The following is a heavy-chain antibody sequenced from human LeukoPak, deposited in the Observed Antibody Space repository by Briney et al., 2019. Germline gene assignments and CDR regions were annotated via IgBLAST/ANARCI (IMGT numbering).Heavy chain of an antibody. V-gene: IGHV4-59*01. CDR3: ARDMGSS. CDR2: IYYSGST. J-gene: IGHJ4*02. CDR1: GGSISSYY. Sequence: SETLSLTCTVSGGSISSYYWSWIRQPPGKGLEWIGYIYYSGSTNYNPSLKSRVTISVDTSKNQFSLKLSSVTAADTAVYCCARDMGSSWSQGTLVTVSS. D-gene: IGHD6-13*01.